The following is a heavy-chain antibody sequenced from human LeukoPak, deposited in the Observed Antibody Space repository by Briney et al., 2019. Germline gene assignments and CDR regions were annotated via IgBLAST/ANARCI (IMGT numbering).Heavy chain of an antibody. CDR1: GYTFTSYG. CDR2: ISAYNGNR. Sequence: ASVTVSFKASGYTFTSYGISWVRQAPGQGLEWVGWISAYNGNRNYAQKLQGRVTTTTDTSTSTAYMELRSLRSDDTAVYYCARNHYYDILTGYVTYGMDVWGQGTTVTVSS. D-gene: IGHD3-9*01. CDR3: ARNHYYDILTGYVTYGMDV. J-gene: IGHJ6*02. V-gene: IGHV1-18*01.